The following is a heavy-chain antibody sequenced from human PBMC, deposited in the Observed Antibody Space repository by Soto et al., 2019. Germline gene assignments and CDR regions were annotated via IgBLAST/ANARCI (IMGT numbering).Heavy chain of an antibody. CDR2: IDPSDSYT. Sequence: PGESLKISCKGSGYSFTSYWISWVRQMPGKGLEWMGRIDPSDSYTNYSPSFQGHVTISADKSISTAYLQWSSLKASDTAMYYCARRPSPSYYYGSGSYFMDAFDIWGQGTMVTVSS. CDR3: ARRPSPSYYYGSGSYFMDAFDI. D-gene: IGHD3-10*01. V-gene: IGHV5-10-1*01. J-gene: IGHJ3*02. CDR1: GYSFTSYW.